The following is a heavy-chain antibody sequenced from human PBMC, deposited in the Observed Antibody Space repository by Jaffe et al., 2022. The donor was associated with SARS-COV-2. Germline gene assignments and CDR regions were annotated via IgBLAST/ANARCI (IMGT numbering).Heavy chain of an antibody. Sequence: QLQLQESGPGLVKPSETLSLTCTVSGGSISSSSYYWGWIRQPPGKGLEWIGSIYYSGSTYYNPSLKSRVTISVDTSKNQFSLKLSSVTAADTAVYYCARQGNCGGDCYRGWFDPWGQGTLVTVSS. CDR3: ARQGNCGGDCYRGWFDP. CDR2: IYYSGST. V-gene: IGHV4-39*01. D-gene: IGHD2-21*02. J-gene: IGHJ5*02. CDR1: GGSISSSSYY.